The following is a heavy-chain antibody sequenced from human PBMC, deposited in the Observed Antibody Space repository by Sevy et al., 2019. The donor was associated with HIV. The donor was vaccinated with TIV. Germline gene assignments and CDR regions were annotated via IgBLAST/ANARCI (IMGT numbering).Heavy chain of an antibody. CDR2: IYYSGST. Sequence: SETLSLPCTVSGGSISSSSYYWRWIRQPPGKGLEWIGSIYYSGSTYYNPSLKSRVTISVDTSKNQFSLKLSSVTAADTAVYYCARLKGGVVPAANYWGQRTLVTVSS. D-gene: IGHD2-2*01. V-gene: IGHV4-39*01. CDR1: GGSISSSSYY. CDR3: ARLKGGVVPAANY. J-gene: IGHJ4*02.